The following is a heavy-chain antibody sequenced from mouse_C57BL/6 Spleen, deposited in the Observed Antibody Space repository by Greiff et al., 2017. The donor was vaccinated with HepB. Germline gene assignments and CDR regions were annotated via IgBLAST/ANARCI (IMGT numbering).Heavy chain of an antibody. CDR2: IWSGGST. CDR3: ARAGDYFDY. V-gene: IGHV2-2*01. D-gene: IGHD4-1*01. Sequence: VQLQQSGPGLVQPSQSLSITCPVSGFSLTSYGVHWVRQSPGKGLEWLGVIWSGGSTDYNAAFISRLSISKDNSKSQVFFKMNSLQADDTAIYYCARAGDYFDYWGQGTTLTVSS. J-gene: IGHJ2*01. CDR1: GFSLTSYG.